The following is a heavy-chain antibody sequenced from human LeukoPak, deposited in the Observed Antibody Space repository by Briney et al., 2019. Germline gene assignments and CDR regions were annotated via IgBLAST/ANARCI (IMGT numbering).Heavy chain of an antibody. CDR3: ARSGYDSFDY. Sequence: ASVKVSCKASGYTFIGYYMHWVRQAPGQGLEWMGRINPNSGGTNYAQKFQGRVAMTRDTSISTAYMELSRLRSDGTAVYYCARSGYDSFDYWGQGTLVTVSS. J-gene: IGHJ4*02. V-gene: IGHV1-2*06. D-gene: IGHD5-12*01. CDR1: GYTFIGYY. CDR2: INPNSGGT.